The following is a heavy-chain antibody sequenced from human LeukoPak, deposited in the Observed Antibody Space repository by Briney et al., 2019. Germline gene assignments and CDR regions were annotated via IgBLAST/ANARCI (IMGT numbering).Heavy chain of an antibody. J-gene: IGHJ4*02. Sequence: ASVKVSCKASGYTFTSYGISWVRQAPGQGLEWMGWISAYNGNTNYAQKLQGRVTMTTDTSTNTAYMELRSLRSDDTAVYYCARNVVVSPLEYYFDYWGQGTLVTVSS. CDR2: ISAYNGNT. CDR3: ARNVVVSPLEYYFDY. V-gene: IGHV1-18*01. CDR1: GYTFTSYG. D-gene: IGHD2-21*01.